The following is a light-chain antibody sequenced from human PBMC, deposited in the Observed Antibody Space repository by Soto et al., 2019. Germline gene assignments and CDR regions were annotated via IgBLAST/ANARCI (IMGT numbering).Light chain of an antibody. V-gene: IGKV3-15*01. Sequence: IVLTQSPDTLSLTPGETATLSCRASQSVSNTYLAWYQQKPGQAPRLLIYGTSARATGIPATFSGSGSGTEFTLTISSLQSEDFAIYYCQQYDNWPSVTFGGGTKVDIK. J-gene: IGKJ4*01. CDR3: QQYDNWPSVT. CDR1: QSVSNTY. CDR2: GTS.